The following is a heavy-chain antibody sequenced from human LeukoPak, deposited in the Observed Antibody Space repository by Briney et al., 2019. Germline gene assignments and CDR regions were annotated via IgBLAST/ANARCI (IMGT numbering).Heavy chain of an antibody. CDR3: ARASGTYLDY. D-gene: IGHD1-26*01. CDR1: GFTFTSHW. J-gene: IGHJ4*02. V-gene: IGHV3-74*01. CDR2: ISDDGKKA. Sequence: PGGSLRLSCAESGFTFTSHWMHWVRHAPGKGLVWVSHISDDGKKANYADSVKGRFTISRDNAKNSLYLQMNSLRAEDTAVYYCARASGTYLDYWGQGTLVTVSS.